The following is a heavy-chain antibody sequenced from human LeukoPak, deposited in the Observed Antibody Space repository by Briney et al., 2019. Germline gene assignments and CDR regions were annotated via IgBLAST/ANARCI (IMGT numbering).Heavy chain of an antibody. D-gene: IGHD3-9*01. CDR3: ARGDHVYYDILTGGFDY. CDR1: GFTFNTYA. V-gene: IGHV3-7*01. CDR2: IKQDGSEK. Sequence: GGSLRLSCAASGFTFNTYAMTWVRQAPGKGLEWVANIKQDGSEKYYVDSVKGRFTISRDNAKNSLYLQMNSLRAEDTAVYYCARGDHVYYDILTGGFDYWGQGTLVTVSS. J-gene: IGHJ4*02.